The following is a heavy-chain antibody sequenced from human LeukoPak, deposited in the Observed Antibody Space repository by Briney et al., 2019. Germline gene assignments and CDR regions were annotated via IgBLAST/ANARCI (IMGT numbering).Heavy chain of an antibody. V-gene: IGHV3-48*02. CDR1: GFTFSSYG. CDR3: ARDLSLSY. J-gene: IGHJ4*02. CDR2: ISTSTSSTTTI. Sequence: GGFLRLSCAASGFTFSSYGMNWVRQAPGKGLEWLSYISTSTSSTTTIYYAESVKGRFTVSRDNAKNSLYLQMNSLRDEDTAVYYCARDLSLSYWGQGTLVTVSS.